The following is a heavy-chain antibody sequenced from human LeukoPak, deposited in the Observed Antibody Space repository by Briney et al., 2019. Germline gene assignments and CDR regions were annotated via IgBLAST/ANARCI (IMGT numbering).Heavy chain of an antibody. CDR3: ARDRHEVTMIVVAPDAFDI. J-gene: IGHJ3*02. Sequence: GGSLRLSCAASGYTFTGYYMHWVRQAPGQGLEWMGWINPNSGGTNYAQKFQGRVTMTRDTSISTAYMELSRLRSDDTAVYYCARDRHEVTMIVVAPDAFDIWGQGTMVTVSS. V-gene: IGHV1-2*02. CDR1: GYTFTGYY. D-gene: IGHD3-22*01. CDR2: INPNSGGT.